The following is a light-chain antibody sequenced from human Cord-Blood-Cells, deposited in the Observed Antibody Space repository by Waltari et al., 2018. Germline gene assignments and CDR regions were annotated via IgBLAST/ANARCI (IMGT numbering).Light chain of an antibody. CDR3: YSTDSSGNHRV. CDR2: EDS. CDR1: AFPKKC. V-gene: IGLV3-10*01. Sequence: SYELTQPPSVSVPPGQKPGSTCPGDAFPKKCTSWYQQTSGQAPVLVIYEDSKRPSGIPERFSGSSSGTMATLTISGAQVEDEADYYCYSTDSSGNHRVFGGGTKLTVL. J-gene: IGLJ3*02.